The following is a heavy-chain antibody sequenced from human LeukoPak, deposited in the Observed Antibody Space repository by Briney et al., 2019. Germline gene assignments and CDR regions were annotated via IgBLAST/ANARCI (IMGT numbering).Heavy chain of an antibody. D-gene: IGHD3-9*01. Sequence: GGSLRLSCAASGFTFSSYWMSWVRQAPGKGLEWVANIKQDGSKKYYVDSVKGRFTISRDNAKNSLYLQMNSLRAEDTAVYYCARDLPNYDILTGYRWFDPWGQGTLVTVSS. J-gene: IGHJ5*02. V-gene: IGHV3-7*03. CDR1: GFTFSSYW. CDR3: ARDLPNYDILTGYRWFDP. CDR2: IKQDGSKK.